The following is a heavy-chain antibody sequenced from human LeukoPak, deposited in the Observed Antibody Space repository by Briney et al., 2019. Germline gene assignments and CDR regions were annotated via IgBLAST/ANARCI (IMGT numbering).Heavy chain of an antibody. CDR1: GGSFSGYY. CDR3: ATLKGGYSGSYYHAFDI. J-gene: IGHJ3*02. V-gene: IGHV4-34*01. CDR2: INHSGST. D-gene: IGHD1-26*01. Sequence: KPSETLSLTCAVYGGSFSGYYWSWIRQPPGKGLEWIGEINHSGSTNYNPSLKSRVTISVDTSKNQFSLKLSSVTAADTAVYYCATLKGGYSGSYYHAFDIWGQGTMVTVSS.